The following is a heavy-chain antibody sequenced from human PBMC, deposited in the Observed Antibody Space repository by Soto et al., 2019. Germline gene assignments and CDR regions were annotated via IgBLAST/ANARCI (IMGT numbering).Heavy chain of an antibody. CDR2: ISSSSSYI. CDR1: GFTFSSYS. J-gene: IGHJ5*02. Sequence: PGGSLRLSCAASGFTFSSYSMNWVRQAPGKGLEWVSSISSSSSYIYYADSVKGRFTISRDNAKNSLYLQMNSLRAEDTAVYYCARDRYSSSSFSWFDPWGQGTLVTVSS. CDR3: ARDRYSSSSFSWFDP. V-gene: IGHV3-21*01. D-gene: IGHD6-6*01.